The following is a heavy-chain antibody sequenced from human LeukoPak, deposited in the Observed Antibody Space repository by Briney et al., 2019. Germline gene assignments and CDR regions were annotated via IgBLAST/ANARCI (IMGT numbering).Heavy chain of an antibody. J-gene: IGHJ4*02. CDR2: IYYSGST. Sequence: SETLSLTCTVSGSSISSSSYYWGWIRQSPGKALEWIGSIYYSGSTYYNPSLKSRITISVDTSKNQFSLKLSSVTAADTAVYYCARYSISWYRWGQGTLVTVSS. D-gene: IGHD6-13*01. CDR3: ARYSISWYR. CDR1: GSSISSSSYY. V-gene: IGHV4-39*01.